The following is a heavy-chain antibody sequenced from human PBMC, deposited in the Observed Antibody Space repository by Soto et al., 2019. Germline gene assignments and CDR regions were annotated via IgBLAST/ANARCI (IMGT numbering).Heavy chain of an antibody. CDR3: ARWGRSTSCPPILNYYYYGMDV. Sequence: ASVKVSCKASGYTFTGYYMHWVRQAPGQGLEWMGWINPNSGGTNYVQKFQGRVTMTRDTSISTAYMELSRLRSDDTAVYYCARWGRSTSCPPILNYYYYGMDVWGQGTTVTVSS. V-gene: IGHV1-2*02. D-gene: IGHD2-2*01. CDR1: GYTFTGYY. J-gene: IGHJ6*02. CDR2: INPNSGGT.